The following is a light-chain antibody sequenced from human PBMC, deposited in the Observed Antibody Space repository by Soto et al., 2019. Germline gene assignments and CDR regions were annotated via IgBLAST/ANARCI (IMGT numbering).Light chain of an antibody. J-gene: IGKJ1*01. Sequence: DIQMTQSPSSLSASVGDTVTNTCRASHSISLFLNWYQQKPGKAPKLLIYAASSLQSGVPSRFTGNGSGTDFTLTISSLQPEDFATYYCHQTDSIPETFGQGTKVEIK. CDR3: HQTDSIPET. CDR2: AAS. CDR1: HSISLF. V-gene: IGKV1-39*01.